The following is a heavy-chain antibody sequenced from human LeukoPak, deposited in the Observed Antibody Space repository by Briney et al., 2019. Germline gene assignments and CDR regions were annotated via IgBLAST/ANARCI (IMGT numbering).Heavy chain of an antibody. J-gene: IGHJ3*02. Sequence: GGSLRLSCAASGFTFSSYAMIWVRQAPGKGLEWVSAISGSAGSTNYADSVKGRFTISRDNSKNTLFLQMNSLRTEDTAVYYCARKYYYHSSGHYLDVFDIWGQGTMVTASS. CDR2: ISGSAGST. CDR1: GFTFSSYA. D-gene: IGHD3-22*01. CDR3: ARKYYYHSSGHYLDVFDI. V-gene: IGHV3-23*01.